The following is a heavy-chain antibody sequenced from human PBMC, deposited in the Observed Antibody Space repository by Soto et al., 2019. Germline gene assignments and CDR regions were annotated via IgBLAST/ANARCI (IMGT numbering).Heavy chain of an antibody. CDR1: CGSISGFY. D-gene: IGHD6-13*01. CDR3: ARALSAAAGLYFDY. Sequence: SETLCRTCTVSCGSISGFYWSWIRQPAGKGLEWVGRIHTSEGTNYNPYLKSRLTMSVDTSKNQFSLNLISLTAADTAVYYCARALSAAAGLYFDYWGQGTVVTVSS. V-gene: IGHV4-4*07. J-gene: IGHJ4*02. CDR2: IHTSEGT.